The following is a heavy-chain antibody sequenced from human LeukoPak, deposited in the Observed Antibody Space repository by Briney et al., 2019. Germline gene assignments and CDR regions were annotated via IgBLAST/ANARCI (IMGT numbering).Heavy chain of an antibody. D-gene: IGHD3-9*01. V-gene: IGHV4-39*07. CDR1: GGSISSSSYY. J-gene: IGHJ4*02. Sequence: SETLSLTCTVSGGSISSSSYYWGWIRQPPGKGLEWIGSIYYSGSTYYNPSLKSRVTISVDTSNNQFSLKLSSVTAADTAVYYCAVGGYDILTGYKFDYWGQGTLVTVSP. CDR3: AVGGYDILTGYKFDY. CDR2: IYYSGST.